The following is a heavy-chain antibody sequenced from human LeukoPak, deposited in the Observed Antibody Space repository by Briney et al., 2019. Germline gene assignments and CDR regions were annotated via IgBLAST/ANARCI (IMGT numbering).Heavy chain of an antibody. J-gene: IGHJ4*02. CDR3: AKHIIYYFDY. D-gene: IGHD3-3*02. CDR2: ISGSDGTT. Sequence: GGSLRLSCAASGFTFSSYAMSWVRQAPGKGLEWVSTISGSDGTTYYAGSVKGRFTISRDNSKNTLYLQMNSLRAEDTAVYYCAKHIIYYFDYWGQGTLVTVSS. V-gene: IGHV3-23*01. CDR1: GFTFSSYA.